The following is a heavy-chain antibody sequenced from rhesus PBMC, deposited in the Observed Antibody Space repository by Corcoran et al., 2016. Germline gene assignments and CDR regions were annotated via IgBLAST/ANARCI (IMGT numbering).Heavy chain of an antibody. CDR3: ATPGAGTYNRFDV. CDR1: GGSISSSNW. Sequence: QVQLQESGPGLVKPSETLSLTCAVSGGSISSSNWVSWIRQPPGKGLEWIGNIGGSSGTTYDNPSLKSRVTISKDTSKNQFSLKLSSVTAADTAVYYCATPGAGTYNRFDVWGAGVLVTVSS. V-gene: IGHV4-65*02. D-gene: IGHD1-1*01. J-gene: IGHJ5-1*01. CDR2: IGGSSGTT.